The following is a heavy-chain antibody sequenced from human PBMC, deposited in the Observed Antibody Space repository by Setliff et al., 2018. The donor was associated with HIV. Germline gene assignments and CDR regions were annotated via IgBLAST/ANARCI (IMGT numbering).Heavy chain of an antibody. CDR3: AKDRSGSYRTFDY. D-gene: IGHD1-26*01. CDR1: GASSIYF. V-gene: IGHV4-39*07. Sequence: SGTLSLTCTVSGASSIYFWGWIRQPPGKGLEWIGSVYYSGSTYYNPSLKSRVTISMDTSKNQFSLKLNSVTAADTAVYYCAKDRSGSYRTFDYWGPGILVTVSS. CDR2: VYYSGST. J-gene: IGHJ4*02.